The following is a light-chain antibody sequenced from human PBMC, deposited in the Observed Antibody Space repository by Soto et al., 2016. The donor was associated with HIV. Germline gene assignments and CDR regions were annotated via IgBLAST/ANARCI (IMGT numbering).Light chain of an antibody. V-gene: IGLV3-21*03. CDR3: QVWDETSDSAV. CDR2: DDT. CDR1: NIGRKS. Sequence: YVLTQPPSVSVAPGKTATITRGGDNIGRKSVNWYQQKPGQAPVLVVYDDTDRPSGISGRFAGSNSGSAATLTITKVEFGDEADYYCQVWDETSDSAVFAGGTKVTVL. J-gene: IGLJ2*01.